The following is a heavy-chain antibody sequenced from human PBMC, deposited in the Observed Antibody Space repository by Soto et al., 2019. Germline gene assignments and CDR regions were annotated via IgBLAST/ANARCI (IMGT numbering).Heavy chain of an antibody. J-gene: IGHJ2*01. CDR1: GYSFTTYW. CDR2: IYPGDSDT. D-gene: IGHD3-3*01. CDR3: VRQKWSGDWYFDL. V-gene: IGHV5-51*01. Sequence: EVQLVQSGAEVKKPGESLKISCKGSGYSFTTYWIGWVRQMPGKGLEWMGIIYPGDSDTRYSPSFQGQATISAGKSLSTAYLQWSSLKASDTAMYYCVRQKWSGDWYFDLWGRGTLVTASS.